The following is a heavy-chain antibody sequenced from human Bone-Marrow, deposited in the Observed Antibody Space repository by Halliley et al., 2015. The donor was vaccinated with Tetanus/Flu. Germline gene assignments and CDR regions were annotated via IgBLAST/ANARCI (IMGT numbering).Heavy chain of an antibody. V-gene: IGHV4-39*01. J-gene: IGHJ4*02. CDR1: GDSISSSAYY. CDR3: ARHVASSPDYSPHFDS. CDR2: IFYSGTA. D-gene: IGHD4-17*01. Sequence: TLSLTCTVSGDSISSSAYYWGWIRQSPGKGLEWIASIFYSGTAYYEPSLQGRVTISVDTSKNQFSLSLSSVTAADTAVYYCARHVASSPDYSPHFDSWGQGALVTVSS.